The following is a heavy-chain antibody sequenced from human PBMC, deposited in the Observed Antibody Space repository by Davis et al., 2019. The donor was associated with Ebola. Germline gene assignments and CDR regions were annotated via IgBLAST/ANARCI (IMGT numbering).Heavy chain of an antibody. J-gene: IGHJ5*02. CDR2: MNPDSGNT. CDR1: GYTFTTYD. V-gene: IGHV1-8*01. D-gene: IGHD2-15*01. Sequence: ASVKVSCKAPGYTFTTYDINWVRPATGQGLEWLGWMNPDSGNTGYAQKFQGRVTMTRVTSITTAYMELSSLSSDDTAVYYCTRGIARRRSGSWFDPWGQGTPVTVSS. CDR3: TRGIARRRSGSWFDP.